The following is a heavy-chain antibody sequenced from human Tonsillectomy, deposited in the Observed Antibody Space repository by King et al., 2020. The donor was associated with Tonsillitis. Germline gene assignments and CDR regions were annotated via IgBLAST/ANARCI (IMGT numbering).Heavy chain of an antibody. CDR2: LYDTGTT. D-gene: IGHD4-17*01. CDR1: GGSFNNFY. CDR3: ARHSSGDFASLDS. Sequence: VQLQESGPGLVKPSETLSLTCTVSGGSFNNFYWSWIRQPPGKGLEWIGYLYDTGTTNYNPSLESRVTISLDTSKNQFSLTLSSVTATDTAVYYCARHSSGDFASLDSWGQGTLVTVSS. V-gene: IGHV4-59*08. J-gene: IGHJ4*02.